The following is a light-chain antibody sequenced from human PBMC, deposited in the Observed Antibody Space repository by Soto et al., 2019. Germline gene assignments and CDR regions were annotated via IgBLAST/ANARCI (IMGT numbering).Light chain of an antibody. CDR2: AAS. CDR1: QGISSY. Sequence: DIQLTQSPSFLSASVGDRVTITCRASQGISSYLGWYQQKAGNAPKLLIYAASTLQRGVPSRYSGSGSGTEFTLTIISRQPEDFAVYYCQHLNTYPPYTFGQGTQLEIK. J-gene: IGKJ2*01. V-gene: IGKV1-9*01. CDR3: QHLNTYPPYT.